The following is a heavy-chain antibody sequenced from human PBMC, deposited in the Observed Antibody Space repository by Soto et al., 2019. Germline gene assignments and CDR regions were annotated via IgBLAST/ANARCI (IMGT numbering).Heavy chain of an antibody. CDR1: GGSIISSSYY. D-gene: IGHD6-19*01. CDR2: IYYSGST. CDR3: ARRSSSGWSYYFDY. J-gene: IGHJ4*02. V-gene: IGHV4-39*01. Sequence: SETLSLTCTVSGGSIISSSYYWGLIRQPPGKGLEWIGSIYYSGSTYYNPSLKSRVTISVDTSKNQFSLKLSSVTAADTAVYYCARRSSSGWSYYFDYWGQGTLVTASS.